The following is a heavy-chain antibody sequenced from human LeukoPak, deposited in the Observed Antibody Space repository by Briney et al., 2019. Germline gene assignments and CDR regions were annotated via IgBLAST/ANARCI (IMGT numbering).Heavy chain of an antibody. CDR2: MNPNSGNT. V-gene: IGHV1-8*02. D-gene: IGHD3-10*01. CDR3: ARVSYYGSGYFDY. J-gene: IGHJ4*02. Sequence: ASVKVSCKASGYTFTGYYMHWVRQAPGQGLEWMGWMNPNSGNTGYAQKFQGRVTMTRNTSISTAYMELSSLRSEDTAVYYCARVSYYGSGYFDYWGQGTLVTVSS. CDR1: GYTFTGYY.